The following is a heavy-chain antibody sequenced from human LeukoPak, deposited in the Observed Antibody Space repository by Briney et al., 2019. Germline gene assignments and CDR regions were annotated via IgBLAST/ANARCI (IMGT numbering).Heavy chain of an antibody. CDR2: IYTSGST. V-gene: IGHV4-61*02. J-gene: IGHJ5*02. Sequence: PSETLSLTCTVSGGSISSGSYYWSWIRQPAGKGLEWIGRIYTSGSTNYNPSLKSRVTISVDTSKNQFSLKLSSVTAADTAVYYCAREVVPAWGWFDPWGQGTLVTVSS. CDR1: GGSISSGSYY. CDR3: AREVVPAWGWFDP. D-gene: IGHD2-2*01.